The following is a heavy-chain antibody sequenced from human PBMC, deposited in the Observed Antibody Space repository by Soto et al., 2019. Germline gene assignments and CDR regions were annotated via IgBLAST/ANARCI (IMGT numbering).Heavy chain of an antibody. Sequence: QVQLVQSGAEVKKPGASVKVSCKASGYTFTSYDINWVRQATGQGLEWMGWMNPNSGNTGYAQKFQGRVTMTRNTSTSTAYMELSTLTSDDTAVYYCARANTSYGMDVWGQGTTVTVSS. CDR2: MNPNSGNT. J-gene: IGHJ6*02. CDR1: GYTFTSYD. V-gene: IGHV1-8*01. CDR3: ARANTSYGMDV.